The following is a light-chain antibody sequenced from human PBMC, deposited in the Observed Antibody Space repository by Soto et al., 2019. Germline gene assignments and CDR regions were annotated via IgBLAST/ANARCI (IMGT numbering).Light chain of an antibody. V-gene: IGKV4-1*01. CDR3: QQYYGGPDGYT. J-gene: IGKJ2*01. CDR1: QRVLDSSNNKNY. Sequence: IVMTQSPESLAVSLGERATINCKTSQRVLDSSNNKNYLAWYQQKPGQPPTLLIYWASTRESGVPDRFSGSGSGTDFTLTISSLQAEDVAIYYCQQYYGGPDGYTFGQGTKLEIK. CDR2: WAS.